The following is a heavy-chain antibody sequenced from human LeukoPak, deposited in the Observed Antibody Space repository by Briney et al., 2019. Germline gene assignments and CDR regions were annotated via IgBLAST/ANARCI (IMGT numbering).Heavy chain of an antibody. CDR3: TTASLAYCGGDCYG. CDR1: GFTFSNAW. Sequence: GGSLRLSCAASGFTFSNAWMSWVSQAPGKGLEWVGRIKSKTDGGTTDYAAPVKGRFTISRDDSKNTLYLQMNSLKTEDTAVYYCTTASLAYCGGDCYGWGQGTLVTVSS. CDR2: IKSKTDGGTT. J-gene: IGHJ1*01. D-gene: IGHD2-21*02. V-gene: IGHV3-15*01.